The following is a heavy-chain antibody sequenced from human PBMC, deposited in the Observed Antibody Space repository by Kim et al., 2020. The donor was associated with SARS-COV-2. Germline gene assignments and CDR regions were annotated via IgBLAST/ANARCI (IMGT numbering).Heavy chain of an antibody. CDR2: ISSSGSTI. V-gene: IGHV3-11*04. J-gene: IGHJ5*02. CDR3: ARDIWGSGSEGEPS. Sequence: GGSLRLSCAASGFTFTDYFMSWIRQAPGKGLEWVAYISSSGSTIFYADSVKGRFIISRDNAMNSLSLQMNSLRDEDTAVYYCARDIWGSGSEGEPSWGQGTLVTVSS. D-gene: IGHD3-16*01. CDR1: GFTFTDYF.